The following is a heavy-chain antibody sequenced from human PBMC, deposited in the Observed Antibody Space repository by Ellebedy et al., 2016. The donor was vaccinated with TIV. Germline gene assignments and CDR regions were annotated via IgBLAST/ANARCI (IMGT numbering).Heavy chain of an antibody. Sequence: SETLSLTCTVSGGSISSYYWSWIRQPPGKGLEWIGYIYYSGSTNYNPSLKSRVTISVDTSKNQFSLKLSSVTAADTAVYYCARSDSSGYYYGYYYYGMDVWGQGTTVTVSS. D-gene: IGHD3-22*01. V-gene: IGHV4-59*01. CDR3: ARSDSSGYYYGYYYYGMDV. J-gene: IGHJ6*02. CDR2: IYYSGST. CDR1: GGSISSYY.